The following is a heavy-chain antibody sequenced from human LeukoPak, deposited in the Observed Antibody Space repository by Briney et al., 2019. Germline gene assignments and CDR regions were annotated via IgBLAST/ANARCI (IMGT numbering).Heavy chain of an antibody. Sequence: SGGSLRLSCAASGSTFSSYAMSWVRQAPGKGLEWVSAISGSGGSTYYADSVKGRFTISRDNSKNALYLQMNSLRAEDTAVYYCAKGGYSSGWYRDYFDYWGQGTLVTVSS. CDR2: ISGSGGST. D-gene: IGHD6-19*01. V-gene: IGHV3-23*01. CDR3: AKGGYSSGWYRDYFDY. CDR1: GSTFSSYA. J-gene: IGHJ4*02.